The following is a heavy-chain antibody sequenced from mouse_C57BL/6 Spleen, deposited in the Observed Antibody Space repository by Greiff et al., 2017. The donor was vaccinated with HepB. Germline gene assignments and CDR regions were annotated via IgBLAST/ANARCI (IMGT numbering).Heavy chain of an antibody. D-gene: IGHD1-1*01. CDR3: AREVYYGSPRYFDV. V-gene: IGHV1-76*01. Sequence: QVQLQQSGAELVRPGASVKLSCKASGYTFTDYYINWVKQRPGQGLEWIARIYPGSGNTYYNEKFKGKATLAAEKSSSTAYLQLSSLASEDSAVYFCAREVYYGSPRYFDVWGTGTTVTVSS. CDR1: GYTFTDYY. CDR2: IYPGSGNT. J-gene: IGHJ1*03.